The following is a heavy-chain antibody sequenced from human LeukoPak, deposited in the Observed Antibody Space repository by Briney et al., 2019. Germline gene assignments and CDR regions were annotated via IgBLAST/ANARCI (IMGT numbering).Heavy chain of an antibody. Sequence: SETLSLTCTVSGGSISSCYWSWIRQPPGKGLEWLGYIYYSGSTNYNPSLKSRVTISVDTSKNQFSLKLSSVTAADTAVYYCARGYCSSTSCYLFDYWGQGTLVTVSS. CDR1: GGSISSCY. V-gene: IGHV4-59*01. CDR2: IYYSGST. D-gene: IGHD2-2*01. J-gene: IGHJ4*02. CDR3: ARGYCSSTSCYLFDY.